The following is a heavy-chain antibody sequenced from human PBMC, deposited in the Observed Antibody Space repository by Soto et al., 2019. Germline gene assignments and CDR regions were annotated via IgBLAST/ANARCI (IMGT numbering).Heavy chain of an antibody. CDR3: ARTSVAQSEDYFDY. CDR2: TSSNNGKA. J-gene: IGHJ4*02. V-gene: IGHV1-18*01. D-gene: IGHD5-12*01. Sequence: ASVKVSCKTSGYSFTTYGISWVRQAPGQGLEWMGWTSSNNGKAKYAQKFQGRVTMTTDKSTNTVHMELRSLRSGDTAVYYCARTSVAQSEDYFDYWGQGTLVTVSS. CDR1: GYSFTTYG.